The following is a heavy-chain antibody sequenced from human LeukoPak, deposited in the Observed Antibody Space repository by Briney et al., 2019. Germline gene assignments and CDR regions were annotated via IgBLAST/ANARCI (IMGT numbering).Heavy chain of an antibody. CDR3: ARDSSGYYSPMYYFDY. D-gene: IGHD3-22*01. CDR2: IWYDGSNK. CDR1: GFTFSSYG. Sequence: GGSQRLSCAASGFTFSSYGMHWVRQAPGKGLEWVAVIWYDGSNKYYADSVKGRFTISRDNSKNTLYLQMNSLRAEDTAVYYCARDSSGYYSPMYYFDYWGQGTLDTVSS. V-gene: IGHV3-33*01. J-gene: IGHJ4*02.